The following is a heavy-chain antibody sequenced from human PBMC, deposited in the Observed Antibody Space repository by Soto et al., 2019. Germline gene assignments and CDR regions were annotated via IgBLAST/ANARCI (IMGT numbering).Heavy chain of an antibody. V-gene: IGHV3-23*01. CDR1: GFTFSSYA. Sequence: GGSLRLSCAASGFTFSSYAMSWVRQAPGKGLEWVSAISGSGGSTYYADSVNGRFTISRANSKNMPYLQMNSLTAEYTAVYYCAKDPSRQPSAMFPDWFDPWGQGTLVTVSS. D-gene: IGHD2-2*01. J-gene: IGHJ5*02. CDR3: AKDPSRQPSAMFPDWFDP. CDR2: ISGSGGST.